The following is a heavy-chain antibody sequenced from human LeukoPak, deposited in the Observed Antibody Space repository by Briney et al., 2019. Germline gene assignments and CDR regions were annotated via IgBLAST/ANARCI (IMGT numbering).Heavy chain of an antibody. CDR1: GHDFPDYW. D-gene: IGHD3-3*01. CDR2: IYPGDSDT. Sequence: GESLKISCRASGHDFPDYWIGWVRQMPGKGLEWMGIIYPGDSDTRYSPSSQGQVTISADKSISTAYLQWSSLKASDTAMYYCARHERFLEWTGGFDYWGQGTLVTVSS. V-gene: IGHV5-51*01. J-gene: IGHJ4*02. CDR3: ARHERFLEWTGGFDY.